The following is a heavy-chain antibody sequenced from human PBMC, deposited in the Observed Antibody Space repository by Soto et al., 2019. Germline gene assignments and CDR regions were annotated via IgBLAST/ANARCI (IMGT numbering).Heavy chain of an antibody. V-gene: IGHV3-33*06. CDR2: IWYDGSNQ. J-gene: IGHJ3*01. CDR3: AKSTVFGVAGHPLGFDV. CDR1: GFSFSSYG. Sequence: QVQLVESGGGVVQPARSLRLSCVASGFSFSSYGMHWVRQAPGKGLEWVAVIWYDGSNQYYADSVKGRFTISRDNSKNTVFLQMSGLRAEDTAVYYCAKSTVFGVAGHPLGFDVWGQGTMVTVSS. D-gene: IGHD3-3*01.